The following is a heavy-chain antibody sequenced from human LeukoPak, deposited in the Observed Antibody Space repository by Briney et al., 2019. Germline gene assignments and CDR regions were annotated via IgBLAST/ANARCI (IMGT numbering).Heavy chain of an antibody. J-gene: IGHJ4*02. D-gene: IGHD6-13*01. CDR3: GRDGSSSWYFDY. CDR1: GFTFSSYA. V-gene: IGHV3-30-3*01. CDR2: ISYDGSNK. Sequence: GGSLRLSCAASGFTFSSYAMHWVRQAPGKGLEWVAVISYDGSNKYYADSVKGRFTISRDNSKNTLYLQMNSLRAEDTAVYYCGRDGSSSWYFDYWGQGTLVTVSS.